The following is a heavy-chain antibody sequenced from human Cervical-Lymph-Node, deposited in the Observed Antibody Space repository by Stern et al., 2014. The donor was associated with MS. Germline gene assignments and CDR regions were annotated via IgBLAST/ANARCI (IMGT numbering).Heavy chain of an antibody. CDR2: INPNSGGT. Sequence: VQLVESGAEVKKPGASVKVSCKASGYTFTSYYMHWVRQAPGQGLEWMGWINPNSGGTNYAQKFQGWVTMTRDTSISTAYMELSRLRSDDTAVYYCARVYSSSWPYFDYWGQGTLVTVSS. D-gene: IGHD6-13*01. J-gene: IGHJ4*02. V-gene: IGHV1-2*04. CDR3: ARVYSSSWPYFDY. CDR1: GYTFTSYY.